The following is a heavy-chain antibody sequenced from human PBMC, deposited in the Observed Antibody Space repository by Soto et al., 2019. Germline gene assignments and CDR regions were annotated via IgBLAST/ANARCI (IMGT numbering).Heavy chain of an antibody. D-gene: IGHD3-22*01. CDR2: IKGKTDGGTT. V-gene: IGHV3-15*01. J-gene: IGHJ4*02. CDR1: GFTFSNAW. CDR3: TTAAYYYDSSGYYYVNTDS. Sequence: PGGSLRLSCAASGFTFSNAWMSWVRQAPGKGLEWVGRIKGKTDGGTTDYAAPVKGRFTISRDDSKNTLYLQMNSLKTEDTAVYYCTTAAYYYDSSGYYYVNTDSWGQGTLVTVYS.